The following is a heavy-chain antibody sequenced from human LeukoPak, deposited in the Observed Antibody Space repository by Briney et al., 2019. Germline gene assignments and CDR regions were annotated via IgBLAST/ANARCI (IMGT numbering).Heavy chain of an antibody. D-gene: IGHD6-19*01. CDR2: ISGSGGMT. CDR1: GFTFSSYA. J-gene: IGHJ6*04. V-gene: IGHV3-23*01. CDR3: AKAQAVDAPGDYYYYGMDV. Sequence: GGSLRLSCAAAGFTFSSYAMSWVRQAPGKGLEWVAAISGSGGMTYYADSVKGRFTISRDNSKNTLYLQMNSLRAEDTDVYYCAKAQAVDAPGDYYYYGMDVWRKGPRVSVSS.